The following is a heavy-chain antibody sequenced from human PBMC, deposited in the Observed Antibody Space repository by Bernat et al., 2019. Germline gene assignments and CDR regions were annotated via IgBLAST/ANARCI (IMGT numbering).Heavy chain of an antibody. Sequence: QVQLQESGPGLVKPSETLSLTCTVSGGSIGSYYWTWIRQPPGKGLEWIGYIYYTGSTNYNPSLKSRVTISVDTSKTQVSMKLSSVTAADTAVYYCARAPGITAAAHPRFDYWGQGTLVTVSS. CDR2: IYYTGST. CDR1: GGSIGSYY. D-gene: IGHD6-25*01. J-gene: IGHJ4*02. V-gene: IGHV4-59*01. CDR3: ARAPGITAAAHPRFDY.